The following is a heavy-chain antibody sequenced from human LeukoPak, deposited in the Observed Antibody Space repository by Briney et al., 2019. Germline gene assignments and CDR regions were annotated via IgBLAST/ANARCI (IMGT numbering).Heavy chain of an antibody. CDR1: GFTFSSYA. D-gene: IGHD1-26*01. CDR3: ARPDSGSYSPDAFDI. Sequence: GGSLRLSWAASGFTFSSYAMSWVRPGPGKGLEWVSAISGSGGSTYYADSVKGRFTISRDNSKNTLYLQMNSLRAEDTAVYYCARPDSGSYSPDAFDIWGQGTMVTVSS. J-gene: IGHJ3*02. CDR2: ISGSGGST. V-gene: IGHV3-23*01.